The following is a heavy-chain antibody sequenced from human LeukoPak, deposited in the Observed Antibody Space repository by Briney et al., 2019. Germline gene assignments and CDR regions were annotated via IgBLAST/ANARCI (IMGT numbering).Heavy chain of an antibody. D-gene: IGHD3-16*02. V-gene: IGHV4-59*01. Sequence: SETLSLTCTVSGGSISSYYWSWIRQPPGKGLEWIGYIYYSGSTNYNPSLKSRVTISVDTSKNQSSLKLSSVTAADTAVYYCARTLGELSLFFDYWGQGTLVTVSS. J-gene: IGHJ4*02. CDR3: ARTLGELSLFFDY. CDR1: GGSISSYY. CDR2: IYYSGST.